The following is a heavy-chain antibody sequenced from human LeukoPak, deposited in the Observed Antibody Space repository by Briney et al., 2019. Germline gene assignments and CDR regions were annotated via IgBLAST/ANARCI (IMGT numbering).Heavy chain of an antibody. CDR2: IYYSGST. CDR1: GGSISSYY. Sequence: PSETLSLTCTVSGGSISSYYWSWIRQPPGKGLEWIGYIYYSGSTNYNPSLKSRVTISVDTSKNQFSLKLSSVTAADTAVYYCAREIYSSSWSLFDHWGQGTLVTVSS. V-gene: IGHV4-59*08. J-gene: IGHJ4*02. CDR3: AREIYSSSWSLFDH. D-gene: IGHD6-13*01.